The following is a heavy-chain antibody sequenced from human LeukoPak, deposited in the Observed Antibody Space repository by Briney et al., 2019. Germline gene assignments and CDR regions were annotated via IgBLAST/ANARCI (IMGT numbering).Heavy chain of an antibody. Sequence: ASVKVSCKASGYTFASYYMHWVRQAPGQGLEWMGIINPSGGSTTYAQKFQGRVTMTRDTSTSTVYMYLSSLRSEDTAVYYCARDSTPTYYSGTYYFEYWGQGTLVTVSP. J-gene: IGHJ4*02. CDR3: ARDSTPTYYSGTYYFEY. CDR2: INPSGGST. V-gene: IGHV1-46*01. D-gene: IGHD1-26*01. CDR1: GYTFASYY.